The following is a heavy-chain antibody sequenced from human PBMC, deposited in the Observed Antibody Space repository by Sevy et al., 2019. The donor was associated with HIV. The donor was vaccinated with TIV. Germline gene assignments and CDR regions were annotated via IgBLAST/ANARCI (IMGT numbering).Heavy chain of an antibody. V-gene: IGHV3-30-3*01. CDR1: GFSLSHYD. CDR3: ARVAVSYCTNDCYHRFDY. CDR2: ISDDGTHK. Sequence: GGSLRLSCAASGFSLSHYDFLWVRQAPGKGLEWVSLISDDGTHKYYADSVKGRFTISRDNSKNTLFLQMTNMKPDDTAVYYCARVAVSYCTNDCYHRFDYWGQGALVTVSS. D-gene: IGHD2-8*01. J-gene: IGHJ4*02.